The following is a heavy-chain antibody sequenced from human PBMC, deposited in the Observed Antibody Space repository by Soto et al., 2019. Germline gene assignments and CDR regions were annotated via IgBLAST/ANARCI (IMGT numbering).Heavy chain of an antibody. CDR1: GFTFSSYG. J-gene: IGHJ4*02. CDR2: ISYDGSNK. V-gene: IGHV3-30*03. D-gene: IGHD1-1*01. Sequence: QVQLVESGGGVVQPGRSLRLSCAASGFTFSSYGMHWVRQAPGKGLEWVAVISYDGSNKYYADSVKGRFTISRDNSKKTLYLQMNSLRAEDTAVYYCAGRTTTWFKHFDYWGQGTLVTVSS. CDR3: AGRTTTWFKHFDY.